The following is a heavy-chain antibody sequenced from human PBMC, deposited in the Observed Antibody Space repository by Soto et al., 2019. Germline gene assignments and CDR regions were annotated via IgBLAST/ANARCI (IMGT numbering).Heavy chain of an antibody. CDR1: GASVSSGGYY. V-gene: IGHV4-61*08. CDR2: IYSRGST. CDR3: AREETAWPLAYGLDV. Sequence: SETLSLTCTVAGASVSSGGYYWTWIRQPPGKGLEWIGYIYSRGSTNYNPSLKMRVTISLDTSNNQFSLRLSSVTAADTAVYYCAREETAWPLAYGLDVWGQGTTVTVSS. J-gene: IGHJ6*02. D-gene: IGHD2-21*02.